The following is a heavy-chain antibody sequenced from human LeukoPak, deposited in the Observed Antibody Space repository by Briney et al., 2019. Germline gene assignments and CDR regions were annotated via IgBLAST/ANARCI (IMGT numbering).Heavy chain of an antibody. CDR2: ISGSGGST. V-gene: IGHV3-23*01. CDR3: AKAGHYGDYEHYFDY. CDR1: GFTFSSYA. Sequence: PGGSLRLSCAASGFTFSSYAMSWVRQAPGKGLEWVSAISGSGGSTYYADSVKGRFTISRDNSKNTLYLQMNSLRAEDTAVYYCAKAGHYGDYEHYFDYWGQGTLVTVSS. J-gene: IGHJ4*02. D-gene: IGHD4-17*01.